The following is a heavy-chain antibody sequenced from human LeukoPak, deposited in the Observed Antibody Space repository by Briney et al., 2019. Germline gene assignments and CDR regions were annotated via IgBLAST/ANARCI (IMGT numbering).Heavy chain of an antibody. CDR2: INSAGSST. Sequence: GGSLRLSCAASGFTFSSYWMLWVRQAPGKGLVWVLYINSAGSSTTYAVSVKGRFTISRDNAENTLYLQMNSLRAEDTAVYYCARDRGYSFDYWGQGTLVTVSS. V-gene: IGHV3-74*01. CDR1: GFTFSSYW. CDR3: ARDRGYSFDY. J-gene: IGHJ4*02. D-gene: IGHD3-22*01.